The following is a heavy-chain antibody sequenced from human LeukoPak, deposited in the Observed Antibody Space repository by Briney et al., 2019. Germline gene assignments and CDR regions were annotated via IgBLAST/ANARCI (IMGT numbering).Heavy chain of an antibody. CDR2: IYHSGST. CDR3: ARLDAFDI. Sequence: PSETLSLTCTVSGGSISSGYYWGWIRQPPGKGLEWIGSIYHSGSTYYNPSLKSRVTISVDTSKNQFSLKLSSVTAADTAVYYCARLDAFDIWGQGTMVTVSS. V-gene: IGHV4-38-2*02. CDR1: GGSISSGYY. J-gene: IGHJ3*02.